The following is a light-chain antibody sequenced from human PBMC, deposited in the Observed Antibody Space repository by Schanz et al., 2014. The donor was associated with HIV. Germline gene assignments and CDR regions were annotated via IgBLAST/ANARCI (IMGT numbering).Light chain of an antibody. J-gene: IGLJ1*01. CDR1: SSNIGSNT. Sequence: QSVLTQPPSASGTPGQRVTISCSGSSSNIGSNTVNWYQQLPGTAPKLLIYSNNQRPSGVPDRFSGSKSGTSASLAISGLRSDDEGDYYCATWDDSLERYVFGTGTKLTVL. CDR3: ATWDDSLERYV. V-gene: IGLV1-44*01. CDR2: SNN.